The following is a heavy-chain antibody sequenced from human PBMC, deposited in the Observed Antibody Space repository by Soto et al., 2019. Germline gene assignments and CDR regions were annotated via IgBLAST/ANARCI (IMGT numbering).Heavy chain of an antibody. CDR3: ARGIPYYDFWSGPAENYYYYGMDV. V-gene: IGHV4-59*01. CDR1: GGSISSYY. J-gene: IGHJ6*02. Sequence: SETLSLTCTVSGGSISSYYWSWIRQPPGKGLEWIGYIYYSGSTNYNPSLKSRATISVDTSKNQFSLKLSSVTAADTAVYYCARGIPYYDFWSGPAENYYYYGMDVWGQGTTVTVSS. D-gene: IGHD3-3*01. CDR2: IYYSGST.